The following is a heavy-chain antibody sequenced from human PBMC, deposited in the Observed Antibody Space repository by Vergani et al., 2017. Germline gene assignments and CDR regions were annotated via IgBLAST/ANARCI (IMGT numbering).Heavy chain of an antibody. J-gene: IGHJ4*02. V-gene: IGHV3-30-3*01. Sequence: VQLLESGGGLVQPGGSLRLSCAASGFTFSSYAMSWVRQAPGKGLEWVAVISYDGSNKYYADSVKGRFTISRDNSKNTLYLQMNSLRAEDTAVYYCARDHSSGWYTNFDYWGQGTLVTVSS. CDR3: ARDHSSGWYTNFDY. D-gene: IGHD6-19*01. CDR2: ISYDGSNK. CDR1: GFTFSSYA.